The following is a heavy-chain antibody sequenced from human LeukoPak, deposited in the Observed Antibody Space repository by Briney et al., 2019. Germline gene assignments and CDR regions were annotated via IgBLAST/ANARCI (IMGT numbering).Heavy chain of an antibody. CDR1: GYTFSNYD. CDR3: ATLGKGLVGATN. V-gene: IGHV1-8*02. CDR2: MNPNSGNT. J-gene: IGHJ4*02. D-gene: IGHD1-26*01. Sequence: ASVKVSCKASGYTFSNYDINWVRQATGQGLEWMGWMNPNSGNTGYAQKFQGRVTMTRNTSISTAYMELSSLRSEDTAVYYCATLGKGLVGATNWGQGTLVTVSS.